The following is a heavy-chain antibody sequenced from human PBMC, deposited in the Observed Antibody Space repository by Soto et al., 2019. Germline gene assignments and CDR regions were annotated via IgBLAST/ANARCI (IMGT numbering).Heavy chain of an antibody. Sequence: SGPTLVNPTQTLTLTCTFSGFSLSTSGVGVGWIRQPPGKALEWLALIYWDDDKRYSPSLKSRLTITKDTSKNQVVLTMTNMDPVDTATYYCAHKATLLGFGEFPRHNWFDPRGQGTLVTSP. D-gene: IGHD3-10*01. CDR3: AHKATLLGFGEFPRHNWFDP. V-gene: IGHV2-5*02. J-gene: IGHJ5*02. CDR2: IYWDDDK. CDR1: GFSLSTSGVG.